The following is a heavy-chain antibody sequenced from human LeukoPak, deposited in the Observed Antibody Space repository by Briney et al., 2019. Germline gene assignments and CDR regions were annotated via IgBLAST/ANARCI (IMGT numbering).Heavy chain of an antibody. D-gene: IGHD3-22*01. CDR3: AREFWRAGYYDSSGYFPFDY. J-gene: IGHJ4*02. CDR1: GGSISSYY. CDR2: IYTSGST. V-gene: IGHV4-4*07. Sequence: PSETLSLTCTVSGGSISSYYWSWIRQPAGKGLEWIGRIYTSGSTNYNPSLKSRVTMSVDTSKNRFSLKLSSVTAADTAVYYCAREFWRAGYYDSSGYFPFDYWGQGTLDTVSS.